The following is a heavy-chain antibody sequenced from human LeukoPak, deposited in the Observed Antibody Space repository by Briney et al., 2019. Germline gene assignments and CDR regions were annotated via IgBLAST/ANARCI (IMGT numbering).Heavy chain of an antibody. V-gene: IGHV4-59*08. CDR2: IYYSGST. D-gene: IGHD6-19*01. J-gene: IGHJ4*02. Sequence: SETLSLTCTVSGGSMSPYHWGWIRQPPEKGLEWTGYIYYSGSTNYNPSLNSRVTISVDTSKNQFSLRLSSVTAADTAIYYCARAVSGRFDYWGQGTLVTVSS. CDR1: GGSMSPYH. CDR3: ARAVSGRFDY.